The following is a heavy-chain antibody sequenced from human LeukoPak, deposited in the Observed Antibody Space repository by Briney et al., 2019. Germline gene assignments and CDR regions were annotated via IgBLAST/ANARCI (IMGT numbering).Heavy chain of an antibody. V-gene: IGHV3-30-3*01. Sequence: GGSLRLSCAASGFTFSSYAMHWVRQAPGKGLEWVAVISYDGSNKYYADSVKGRFTISRDNSKNTLYLQMNSLRAEDTAVYYCAKDKQLVWDTWYFDLWGRGTLVTVSS. CDR2: ISYDGSNK. D-gene: IGHD1-26*01. CDR1: GFTFSSYA. CDR3: AKDKQLVWDTWYFDL. J-gene: IGHJ2*01.